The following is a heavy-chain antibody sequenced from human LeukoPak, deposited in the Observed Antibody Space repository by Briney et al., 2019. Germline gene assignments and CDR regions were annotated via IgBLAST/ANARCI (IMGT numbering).Heavy chain of an antibody. CDR2: IYYSGST. CDR1: GGSISSSSYY. CDR3: ARDSRLERDFDY. V-gene: IGHV4-39*07. J-gene: IGHJ4*02. Sequence: SETLSLTCTVSGGSISSSSYYWGWIRQPPGKGLEWIGSIYYSGSTYYNPSLKSRVTISVDTSKNQFSLKLSSVTAADTAVYYCARDSRLERDFDYWGQGTLVTVSS. D-gene: IGHD1-1*01.